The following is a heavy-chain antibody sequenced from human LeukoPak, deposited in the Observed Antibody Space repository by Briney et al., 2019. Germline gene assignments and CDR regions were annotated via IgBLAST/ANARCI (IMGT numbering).Heavy chain of an antibody. CDR1: GFTFGSYS. Sequence: PGGSLRLSCAASGFTFGSYSMNWVRQAPGKGLEWVSSISSSSSYIYYADSVKGRFTISRDNAKNSLYLQMNSLRAEDTAVYYCARAKYSSSWYLPFDYWGQGTLVTVSS. D-gene: IGHD6-13*01. CDR2: ISSSSSYI. V-gene: IGHV3-21*01. J-gene: IGHJ4*02. CDR3: ARAKYSSSWYLPFDY.